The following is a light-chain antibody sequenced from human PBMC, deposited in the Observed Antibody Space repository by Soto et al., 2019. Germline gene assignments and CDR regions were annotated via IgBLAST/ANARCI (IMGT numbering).Light chain of an antibody. Sequence: DIQMTQSPSTLSASVGDRVTITCRASQSISSWLAWYQQKPGKAPKLLIYKASSLESGVPPRFSGSGSGTEFTLTISSLQPDGFATYYCQHYNSYSPWTFGQGTKVYIK. V-gene: IGKV1-5*03. CDR1: QSISSW. CDR3: QHYNSYSPWT. J-gene: IGKJ1*01. CDR2: KAS.